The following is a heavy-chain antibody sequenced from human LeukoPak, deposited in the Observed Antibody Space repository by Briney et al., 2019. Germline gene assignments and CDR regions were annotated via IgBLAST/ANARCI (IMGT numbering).Heavy chain of an antibody. J-gene: IGHJ5*02. Sequence: GGSLRLSCAASGFTFSCHWMAWVRQAPGKGLEWVASIKLDGSEQYYLDSVKGRFTISRDNGKNSLYLQMNSLRVDDTALYYCVRDPFFSVPWGQGTLVTVSS. D-gene: IGHD2/OR15-2a*01. CDR2: IKLDGSEQ. V-gene: IGHV3-7*01. CDR1: GFTFSCHW. CDR3: VRDPFFSVP.